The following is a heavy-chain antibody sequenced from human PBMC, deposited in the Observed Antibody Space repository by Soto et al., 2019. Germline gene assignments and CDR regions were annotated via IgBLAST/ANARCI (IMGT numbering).Heavy chain of an antibody. CDR2: ITGNCARI. J-gene: IGHJ3*01. V-gene: IGHV3-23*01. D-gene: IGHD3-16*01. CDR3: AKNGDFDYDAFDV. Sequence: PGGSLRLSCAASDSTIRRYAMSWVRQAPGKGLEWVSGITGNCARIYYADSVKGRFSISRDNSKNTLYLQMDTLRAEDTAVYYCAKNGDFDYDAFDVWGQGTVVTVSS. CDR1: DSTIRRYA.